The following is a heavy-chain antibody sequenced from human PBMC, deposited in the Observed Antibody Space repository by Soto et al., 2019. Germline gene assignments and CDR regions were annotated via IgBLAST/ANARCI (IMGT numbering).Heavy chain of an antibody. CDR2: INASGGST. V-gene: IGHV1-46*01. J-gene: IGHJ4*02. CDR3: ARDAQIGHGYSVYHTY. Sequence: ASVKVSCKASGYTFTSYGISWVRQAPGQGLEWVGLINASGGSTTYAPKFQGRVTMTRDTSTSTVYMELNSLRSEATAVYFCARDAQIGHGYSVYHTYWGQGTLVTVSS. D-gene: IGHD5-12*01. CDR1: GYTFTSYG.